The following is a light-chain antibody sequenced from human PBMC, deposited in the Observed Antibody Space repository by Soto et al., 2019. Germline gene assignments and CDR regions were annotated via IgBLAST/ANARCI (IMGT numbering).Light chain of an antibody. V-gene: IGLV2-14*01. Sequence: QALRTQPASVSGSPGQSITISCSGTSSDVGAYNFFSCYQVHPGRAPKLIISEVTVRPSGVSHRFSGSKSGNTAYLTISGLQVEDEAEYFCFSCPTTSPHLFGTGTKVAV. CDR1: SSDVGAYNF. J-gene: IGLJ1*01. CDR3: FSCPTTSPHL. CDR2: EVT.